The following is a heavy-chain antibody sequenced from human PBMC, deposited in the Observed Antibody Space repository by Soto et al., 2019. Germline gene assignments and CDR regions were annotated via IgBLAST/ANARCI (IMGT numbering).Heavy chain of an antibody. Sequence: GGSLRLSCAASGFTFSSYGMHWVRQAPGKGLEWVAVIWYDGSNKYYADSVKGRFTISRDNSKNTLYLQMNSLRAEDTAVYYCARNLIDDYGDYESFDYWGQGTLVTVSS. V-gene: IGHV3-33*01. CDR2: IWYDGSNK. CDR1: GFTFSSYG. D-gene: IGHD4-17*01. J-gene: IGHJ4*02. CDR3: ARNLIDDYGDYESFDY.